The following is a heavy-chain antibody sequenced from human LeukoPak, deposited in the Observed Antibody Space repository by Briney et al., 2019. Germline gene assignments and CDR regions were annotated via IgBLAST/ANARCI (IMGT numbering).Heavy chain of an antibody. CDR3: ARSALWFGDLYYMDV. V-gene: IGHV4-30-2*01. J-gene: IGHJ6*03. Sequence: SETLSLTCTVSGGSISSGGYYWSWIRQPPGKGLEWIGYIYHSGSTYYNPSLKSRVTISVDRSKNQFSLKLSSVTAADTAVYYCARSALWFGDLYYMDVWGRGTTVTVSS. CDR2: IYHSGST. CDR1: GGSISSGGYY. D-gene: IGHD3-10*01.